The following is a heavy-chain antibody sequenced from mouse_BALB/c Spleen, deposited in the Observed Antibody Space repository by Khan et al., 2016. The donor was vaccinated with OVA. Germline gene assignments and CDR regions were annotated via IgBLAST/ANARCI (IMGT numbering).Heavy chain of an antibody. D-gene: IGHD1-1*01. CDR3: ATSYFYGEYFAY. Sequence: EVELVESGGGLVQPGGSRKLSCAASGFTFSTYGMHWVRQAPEKGLEWVAYISGDSSTVYYADTVKGRFTISRDNPKNTLFLQMTSLMSEDTARYYCATSYFYGEYFAYWGQGTMLTVSA. CDR1: GFTFSTYG. CDR2: ISGDSSTV. J-gene: IGHJ3*01. V-gene: IGHV5-17*02.